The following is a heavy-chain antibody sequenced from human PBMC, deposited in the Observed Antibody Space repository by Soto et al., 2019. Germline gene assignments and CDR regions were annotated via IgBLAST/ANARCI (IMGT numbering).Heavy chain of an antibody. D-gene: IGHD6-6*01. CDR3: ASTGLVDLNAGYYYYGMDV. Sequence: GGAVILSCAASGFTFSSYAMNWGRQAPGKGRGWVSYISSSGSTIYYADSAKGQFTISRDNAKNSLYLQMNSLRAEDTAVYYCASTGLVDLNAGYYYYGMDVWGQGTTVTVSS. CDR2: ISSSGSTI. CDR1: GFTFSSYA. V-gene: IGHV3-48*03. J-gene: IGHJ6*02.